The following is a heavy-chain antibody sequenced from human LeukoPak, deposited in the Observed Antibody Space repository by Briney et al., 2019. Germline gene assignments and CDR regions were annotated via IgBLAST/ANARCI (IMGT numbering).Heavy chain of an antibody. J-gene: IGHJ4*02. D-gene: IGHD6-6*01. CDR1: GYTFTSYY. CDR3: ARGYRIAARSTFDY. CDR2: INSNSGGT. V-gene: IGHV1-2*02. Sequence: GASVKVSCKASGYTFTSYYMHWVRQAPGQGLEWMGWINSNSGGTNYAQKFQGRVTMTRDTSISTAYMELSRLRSDDTAVHYCARGYRIAARSTFDYWGQGTLVTVPS.